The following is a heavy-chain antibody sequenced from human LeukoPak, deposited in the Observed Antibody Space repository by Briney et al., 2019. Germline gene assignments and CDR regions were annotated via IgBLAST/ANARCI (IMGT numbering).Heavy chain of an antibody. Sequence: ASVKVSCKASGYTITSYGISWVRHATGQGLECMGWISAYNGNTNYAQNLQGRVTMTTDTSTSTAYMELRSLRSDDTAVYYCARCIAARRYFQGELDYWGQGTLVTVSS. CDR1: GYTITSYG. CDR3: ARCIAARRYFQGELDY. J-gene: IGHJ4*02. CDR2: ISAYNGNT. D-gene: IGHD6-6*01. V-gene: IGHV1-18*01.